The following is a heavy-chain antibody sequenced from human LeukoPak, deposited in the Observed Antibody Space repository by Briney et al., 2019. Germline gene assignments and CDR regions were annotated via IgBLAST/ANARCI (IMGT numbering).Heavy chain of an antibody. Sequence: GGSLRLSCAASGFTFSSYAMSWVRQAPGKGLEWVSAISGSGGSTYYADSVKGRFTISRDNSKNTLYLQMNSLRAEDTAVYYCAEGYSSSWSGFDYWGQGTLVTVSS. D-gene: IGHD6-13*01. J-gene: IGHJ4*02. CDR3: AEGYSSSWSGFDY. V-gene: IGHV3-23*01. CDR2: ISGSGGST. CDR1: GFTFSSYA.